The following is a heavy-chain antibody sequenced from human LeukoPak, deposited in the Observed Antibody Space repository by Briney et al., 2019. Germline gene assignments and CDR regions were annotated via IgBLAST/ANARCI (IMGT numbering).Heavy chain of an antibody. CDR2: MSRSGSSM. CDR1: GFTLSDYS. J-gene: IGHJ4*02. D-gene: IGHD1-7*01. CDR3: ARGLFETGTTFDY. V-gene: IGHV3-11*04. Sequence: GGSLRLSCAASGFTLSDYSMTWIRQAPGKGLEWVSYMSRSGSSMYYADSVKGRFTISRDNAKNSVYLQMNSLGAEDTAVSFCARGLFETGTTFDYWGQGTLVTVSS.